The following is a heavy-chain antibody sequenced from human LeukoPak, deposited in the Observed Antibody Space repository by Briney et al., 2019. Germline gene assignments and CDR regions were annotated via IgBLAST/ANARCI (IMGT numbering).Heavy chain of an antibody. J-gene: IGHJ4*02. CDR2: IIPIFGTA. D-gene: IGHD1-26*01. V-gene: IGHV1-69*05. CDR3: ARDPLVGATDY. Sequence: SVKVSCKASGGTFSSYAISWVRQAPGQGLEWMGGIIPIFGTANYAQKFQGRVTITTDESTSTAYMELSSLRSDDTAVYYCARDPLVGATDYWGQGTLVTVSS. CDR1: GGTFSSYA.